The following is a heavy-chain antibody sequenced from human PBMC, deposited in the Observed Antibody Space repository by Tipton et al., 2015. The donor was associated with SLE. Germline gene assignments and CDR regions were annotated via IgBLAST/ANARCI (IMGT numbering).Heavy chain of an antibody. D-gene: IGHD3-3*01. V-gene: IGHV4-39*07. Sequence: TLSLTCTVSGASITSDFYYWIWLRQPPGKGLEWIASFYYSGSTYYNPSLKSRVTIPIDTSKNQFSLKLTSVTAADTAVYYCARQYDFWPHAFDYWGQGTLVTVSS. CDR2: FYYSGST. CDR3: ARQYDFWPHAFDY. CDR1: GASITSDFYY. J-gene: IGHJ4*02.